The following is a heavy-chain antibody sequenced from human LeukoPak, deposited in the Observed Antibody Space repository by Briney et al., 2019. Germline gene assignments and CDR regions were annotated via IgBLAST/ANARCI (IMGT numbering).Heavy chain of an antibody. CDR1: GFTLSTYG. Sequence: RSLRLSCAASGFTLSTYGMHWVRQAPGKGLEWVAVRWYDGSNKYYADSVEGRFTISGDNSKKTLYLQMNSLRAEDTAVYYCARDRGGDWYFDLWGRGTLVTVSS. CDR2: RWYDGSNK. CDR3: ARDRGGDWYFDL. V-gene: IGHV3-33*01. J-gene: IGHJ2*01. D-gene: IGHD2-21*01.